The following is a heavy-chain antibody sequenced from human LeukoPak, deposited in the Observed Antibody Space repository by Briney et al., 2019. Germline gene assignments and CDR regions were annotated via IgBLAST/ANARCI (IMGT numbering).Heavy chain of an antibody. CDR2: IYYSGST. J-gene: IGHJ1*01. CDR3: AGVRLGSSGFSEYFEH. D-gene: IGHD3-22*01. V-gene: IGHV4-61*01. CDR1: GGPVSSSSYY. Sequence: PSETLSLTCTVSGGPVSSSSYYWSWIRQPPGKGLEWIGYIYYSGSTNYNPSLKSRVTISVDTSKNQFSLKLSSVTAADTAVYYCAGVRLGSSGFSEYFEHWGQGTLVTVSS.